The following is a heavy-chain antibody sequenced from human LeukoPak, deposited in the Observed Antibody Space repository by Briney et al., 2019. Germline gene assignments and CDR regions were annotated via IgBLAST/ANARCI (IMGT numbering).Heavy chain of an antibody. V-gene: IGHV3-23*01. Sequence: PGGSLRLSCSASGFNFNYFAMSWIHQAPGKRLEWVSTIGDSGSGGSYADSVRGRFTISRDNSKNIVYLQMHSLRVDDSAVYYCSRIKYGGNSGYHFDYWGQGTLVTVSS. J-gene: IGHJ4*02. CDR3: SRIKYGGNSGYHFDY. D-gene: IGHD4-23*01. CDR2: IGDSGSGG. CDR1: GFNFNYFA.